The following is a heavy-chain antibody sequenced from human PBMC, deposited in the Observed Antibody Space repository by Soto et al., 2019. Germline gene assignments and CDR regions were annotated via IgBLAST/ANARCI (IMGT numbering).Heavy chain of an antibody. CDR2: IYSGGST. Sequence: EVQLVESGGGLVQPGGSLRLSCAASGFTVSSNYMSWVRQAPGKGLEWVSVIYSGGSTYYADSVKGRFTISRDNSKNTLYLQMNSLRAEDTAVYYCARDHVVVVAATLHWYFDLWGRGTLVTVSS. CDR1: GFTVSSNY. V-gene: IGHV3-66*01. J-gene: IGHJ2*01. D-gene: IGHD2-15*01. CDR3: ARDHVVVVAATLHWYFDL.